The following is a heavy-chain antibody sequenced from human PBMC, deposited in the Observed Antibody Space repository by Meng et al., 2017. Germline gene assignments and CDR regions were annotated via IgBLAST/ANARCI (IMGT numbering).Heavy chain of an antibody. D-gene: IGHD1-26*01. J-gene: IGHJ4*02. Sequence: ASVKVSCKASGYTFTGYYMHWVRQAPGQGLEWMGRINPNSGGTNYAQKFQGRVTMTRDTSISTAYMELSRLRSDDTAVYYCARVPSVGATNSPNYWGQGTRVTVSS. CDR1: GYTFTGYY. CDR3: ARVPSVGATNSPNY. CDR2: INPNSGGT. V-gene: IGHV1-2*06.